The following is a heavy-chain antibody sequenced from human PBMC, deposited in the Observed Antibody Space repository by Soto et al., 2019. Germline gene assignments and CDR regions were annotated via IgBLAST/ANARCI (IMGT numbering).Heavy chain of an antibody. CDR3: ARDLTHYDFWSGPRPGMDV. Sequence: GASMTGSCTASGYTFTSYGISWGGQAPGKGLGWMGWISAYNGNTNYAQKLQGRVTMTTDTSTSTAYMELRSLRSDDTAVYYCARDLTHYDFWSGPRPGMDVWGQGTTVTVSS. CDR1: GYTFTSYG. CDR2: ISAYNGNT. D-gene: IGHD3-3*01. V-gene: IGHV1-18*01. J-gene: IGHJ6*02.